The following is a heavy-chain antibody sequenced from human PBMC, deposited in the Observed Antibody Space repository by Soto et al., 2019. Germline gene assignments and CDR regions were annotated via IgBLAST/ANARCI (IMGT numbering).Heavy chain of an antibody. CDR2: ISYSGST. V-gene: IGHV4-59*06. J-gene: IGHJ4*02. CDR1: GAAISSYY. Sequence: PSETLSLTCTVSGAAISSYYWSWIRQHPGKGLEWIGYISYSGSTYYNPSLESRVTISVDTSKNQFSLKLGSVTAADTAVYYCARDALSRDSIWGQGTLVTVSS. CDR3: ARDALSRDSI. D-gene: IGHD3-22*01.